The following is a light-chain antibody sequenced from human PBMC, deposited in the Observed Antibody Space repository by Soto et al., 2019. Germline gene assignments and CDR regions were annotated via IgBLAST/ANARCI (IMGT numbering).Light chain of an antibody. CDR2: AAS. V-gene: IGKV1-39*01. CDR1: QSISSS. CDR3: QQSYSTPIT. J-gene: IGKJ5*01. Sequence: DIQMTQSPSSLSASVGYRDTITCRASQSISSSLNWYQQKPGKAPKLLICAASSLQSGVPSRFSGSGSGTDFTLTISSLQPEDFATYYCQQSYSTPITFGQGTRLEIK.